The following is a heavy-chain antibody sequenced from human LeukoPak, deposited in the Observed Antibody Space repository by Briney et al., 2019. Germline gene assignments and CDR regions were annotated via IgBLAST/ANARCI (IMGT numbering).Heavy chain of an antibody. Sequence: GGSLRLSCAASGFTFSSYAMSWVRQAPGKGLEWVSAISGSGGSTYYADSVKDRFTISRDNSKNTLYLQMNSLRAEDTAVYYCARGGYYCSSTSCYSNYWGQGTLVTVSS. D-gene: IGHD2-2*02. CDR3: ARGGYYCSSTSCYSNY. V-gene: IGHV3-23*01. J-gene: IGHJ4*02. CDR1: GFTFSSYA. CDR2: ISGSGGST.